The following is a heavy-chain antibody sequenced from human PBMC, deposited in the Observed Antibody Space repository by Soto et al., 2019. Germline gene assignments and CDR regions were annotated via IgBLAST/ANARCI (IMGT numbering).Heavy chain of an antibody. D-gene: IGHD3-10*01. CDR1: GFTFSSYA. V-gene: IGHV3-30-3*01. J-gene: IGHJ3*02. Sequence: QVQLVESGGGVVQPGRSLRLSCAASGFTFSSYAMHWVRQAPGKGLEWVAVISYDGSNKYYADSVKGRFTISRDNSKNTLYLQMNSLRAEDTAVYYCASAQYYGSGRGAFDIWGQGTMVTVSS. CDR2: ISYDGSNK. CDR3: ASAQYYGSGRGAFDI.